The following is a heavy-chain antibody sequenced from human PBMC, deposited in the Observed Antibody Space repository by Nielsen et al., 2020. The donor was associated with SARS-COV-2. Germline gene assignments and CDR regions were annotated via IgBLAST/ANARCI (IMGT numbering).Heavy chain of an antibody. CDR2: INAGNGNT. J-gene: IGHJ4*02. V-gene: IGHV1-3*01. CDR1: GYTFTSYA. Sequence: ASVKVSCKASGYTFTSYAMHWVRQAPGQRLEWMGWINAGNGNTKYSQKFQGRVTITRDTSASTAYMELSSLRSEDTAVYYCARGLPAAIIRHLVPLDYWGQGTLVTVSS. D-gene: IGHD2-2*02. CDR3: ARGLPAAIIRHLVPLDY.